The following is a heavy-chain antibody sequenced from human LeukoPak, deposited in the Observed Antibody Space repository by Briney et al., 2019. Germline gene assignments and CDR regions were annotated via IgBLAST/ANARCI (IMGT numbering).Heavy chain of an antibody. J-gene: IGHJ4*02. CDR2: ISSSSNYI. D-gene: IGHD2-15*01. CDR3: ARDLSHCSGGSCYSAHFDY. Sequence: GGSLRLSCAASGFTFYTYSMNWVRQAPGKGLEWVSSISSSSNYIYYADSVKGRFTISRNNAKNSLYLQMNSLRAEDTAVYYCARDLSHCSGGSCYSAHFDYWGLGTLVTVSS. CDR1: GFTFYTYS. V-gene: IGHV3-21*01.